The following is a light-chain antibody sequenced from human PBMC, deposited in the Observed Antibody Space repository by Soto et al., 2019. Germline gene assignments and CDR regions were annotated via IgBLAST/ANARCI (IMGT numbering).Light chain of an antibody. CDR3: QQSSTIPRT. Sequence: DIQMTQSPSALSASVGDRVTISCRSSQHIATYLNWYQHKLGKAPKLLVYAASTLQGGVPSRFSGSGSGTDFRLTISSLQPDDFATYYCQQSSTIPRTFGQGTKVDLK. CDR1: QHIATY. J-gene: IGKJ1*01. CDR2: AAS. V-gene: IGKV1-39*01.